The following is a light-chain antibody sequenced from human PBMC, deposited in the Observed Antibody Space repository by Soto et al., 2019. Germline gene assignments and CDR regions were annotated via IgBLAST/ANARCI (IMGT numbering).Light chain of an antibody. CDR1: SSDVGGYNY. CDR2: DVS. Sequence: QSALTQPASVTGSPGQSITISCTGTSSDVGGYNYVSCYQQHPGKAPKIMIYDVSSRPSGVSNRFSGSKSGNTASLTISGLQAEDEADYYCSSYTTTSTLLVFGGGTKVTVL. V-gene: IGLV2-14*01. J-gene: IGLJ3*02. CDR3: SSYTTTSTLLV.